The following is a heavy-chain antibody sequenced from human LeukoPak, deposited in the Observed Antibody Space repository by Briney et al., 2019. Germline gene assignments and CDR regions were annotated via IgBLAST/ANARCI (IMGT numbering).Heavy chain of an antibody. V-gene: IGHV4-34*01. CDR3: ATGRGYSGYDGVDY. CDR2: INHSGST. CDR1: GGSFSGYY. J-gene: IGHJ4*02. D-gene: IGHD5-12*01. Sequence: SETLSLTCAVYGGSFSGYYWSWIRQPPGKGLEWIGEINHSGSTNYNPSLKSRVTISVDTSKNQFSLKLSSVTAADTAVYYCATGRGYSGYDGVDYWGQGTLVTVSS.